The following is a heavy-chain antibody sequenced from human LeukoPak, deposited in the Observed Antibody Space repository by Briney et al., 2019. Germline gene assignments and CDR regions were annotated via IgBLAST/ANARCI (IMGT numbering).Heavy chain of an antibody. J-gene: IGHJ5*02. Sequence: PGGSLRLSCAASGFTFSNYWMHWVRQAPGKGLVWVSRINSDGINTSYADSVTGRFTISRDNAKNTLNLQMNSLRAEDTAVYYCARDLGQYYDTSDNWFDPWGQGTLVTVSS. V-gene: IGHV3-74*01. CDR1: GFTFSNYW. CDR2: INSDGINT. CDR3: ARDLGQYYDTSDNWFDP. D-gene: IGHD3-22*01.